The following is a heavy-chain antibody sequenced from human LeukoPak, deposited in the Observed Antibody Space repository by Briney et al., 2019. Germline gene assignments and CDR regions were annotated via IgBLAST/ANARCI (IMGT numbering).Heavy chain of an antibody. CDR1: GGIFSSYG. CDR3: ARPKNGHYYGSGSYHY. J-gene: IGHJ4*02. D-gene: IGHD3-10*01. Sequence: SVKVSCKASGGIFSSYGISWVRQAPGQELEWVGGIIPIFGTANYAQKFQGRVTITADESTSTAYMELSSLGSEDTAVYYCARPKNGHYYGSGSYHYWGQGTLVTVSS. CDR2: IIPIFGTA. V-gene: IGHV1-69*13.